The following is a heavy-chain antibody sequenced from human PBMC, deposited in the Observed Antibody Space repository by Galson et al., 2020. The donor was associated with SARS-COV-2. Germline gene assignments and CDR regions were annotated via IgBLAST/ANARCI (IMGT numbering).Heavy chain of an antibody. CDR3: ARETALRYYDWLDYFDY. D-gene: IGHD3-9*01. J-gene: IGHJ4*02. Sequence: SQTLSLTCAISGDSVSSNSAAWNWIRQSPSRGLEWLGRTYYRSNWYNDYAVSVKSRITINPDTSKNQFSLHLNFVTPEDTAVYYCARETALRYYDWLDYFDYWGQGTLVTVSS. CDR2: TYYRSNWYN. V-gene: IGHV6-1*01. CDR1: GDSVSSNSAA.